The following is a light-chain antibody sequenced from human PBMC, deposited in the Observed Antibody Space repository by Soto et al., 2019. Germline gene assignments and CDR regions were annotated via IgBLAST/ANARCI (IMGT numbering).Light chain of an antibody. CDR3: SSYAGINNLGV. J-gene: IGLJ1*01. Sequence: QSALTQPPSASGSPGRTVTLSGTGNSSDVGGYKYVSWYQQHPGKAPTLMIFEVNKRPSGVPDRFSGSKSGNTSSLTVSGLQAEDEADYDCSSYAGINNLGVFGTGTKVTVL. CDR2: EVN. CDR1: SSDVGGYKY. V-gene: IGLV2-8*01.